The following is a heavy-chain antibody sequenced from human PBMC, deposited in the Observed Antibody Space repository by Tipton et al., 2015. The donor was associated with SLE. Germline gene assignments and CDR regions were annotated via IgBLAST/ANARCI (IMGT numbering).Heavy chain of an antibody. CDR1: GGSISSHY. CDR2: ISYGGDT. D-gene: IGHD1-1*01. CDR3: GRGATTWRGAIYGMDV. V-gene: IGHV4-59*08. Sequence: TLSLTCTVSGGSISSHYWSWIRQPPGKGLEWIGYISYGGDTNYNPSLKSRVTISVDTAKNQFSLKLTSVTAADTAVYYCGRGATTWRGAIYGMDVWGQGTTVPVSS. J-gene: IGHJ6*02.